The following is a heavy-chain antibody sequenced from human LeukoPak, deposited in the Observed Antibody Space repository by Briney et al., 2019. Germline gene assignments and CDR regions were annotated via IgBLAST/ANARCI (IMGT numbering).Heavy chain of an antibody. D-gene: IGHD1-14*01. Sequence: SETLSLTCGVSGGSISSGNWWSWVRQPPGKGLEWIGEIFHSGRTNFNPSLKSRVTLSIDKSKNQISLEVTSVTAADTAVYFCARSAAYNLDYWGQGILVTVSS. CDR2: IFHSGRT. V-gene: IGHV4-4*02. CDR3: ARSAAYNLDY. J-gene: IGHJ4*02. CDR1: GGSISSGNW.